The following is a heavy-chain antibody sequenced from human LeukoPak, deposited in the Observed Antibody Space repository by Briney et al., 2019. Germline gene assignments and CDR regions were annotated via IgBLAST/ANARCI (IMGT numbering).Heavy chain of an antibody. CDR1: GYTFTSYG. J-gene: IGHJ6*03. D-gene: IGHD5-18*01. CDR2: ISAYNGNT. V-gene: IGHV1-18*01. CDR3: ARVWGRIQLSAAFYMDV. Sequence: ASVKVSCKASGYTFTSYGISWVRQAPGQGLEWMGWISAYNGNTNYAQKLQGRVTMTTVTSTSTAYMELRSLRSDDTAVYYCARVWGRIQLSAAFYMDVWGKGTTVTVSS.